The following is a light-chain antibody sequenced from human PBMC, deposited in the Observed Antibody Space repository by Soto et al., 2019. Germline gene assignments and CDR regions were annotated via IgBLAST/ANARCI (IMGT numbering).Light chain of an antibody. J-gene: IGKJ1*01. Sequence: EIVMTQSPATLSVSPGERATLSCRASQSVSSNLAWYQQKPGQAPRLLIYGASTRATGIPARFSGSGSGTEFTLTISGLQSEDFAFYYCQQYNNWPPWPFGQGTKVEIK. V-gene: IGKV3-15*01. CDR1: QSVSSN. CDR2: GAS. CDR3: QQYNNWPPWP.